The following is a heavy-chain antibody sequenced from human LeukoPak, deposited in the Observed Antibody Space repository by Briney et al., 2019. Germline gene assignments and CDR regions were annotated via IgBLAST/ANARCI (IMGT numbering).Heavy chain of an antibody. J-gene: IGHJ3*02. V-gene: IGHV1-69*06. CDR3: ARDDPGDRAFDI. CDR1: GGAFSSYA. D-gene: IGHD3-10*01. CDR2: IIPIFGTA. Sequence: SVKVSCKASGGAFSSYAISWVRQAPGQGLEWMGGIIPIFGTANYAQKFQGRVTITADKSTSTAYMELSSLRSEDTAVYYCARDDPGDRAFDIWGQGTMVTVSS.